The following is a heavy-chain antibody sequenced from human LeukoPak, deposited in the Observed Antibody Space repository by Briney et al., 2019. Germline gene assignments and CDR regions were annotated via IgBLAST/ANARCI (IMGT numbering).Heavy chain of an antibody. J-gene: IGHJ4*02. CDR2: IYYSGST. CDR3: ARDHVGSYFDY. V-gene: IGHV4-39*07. CDR1: GGSISSSSYY. Sequence: KTSETLSLTCTVSGGSISSSSYYWGWIRQPPGKGLEWIGSIYYSGSTYYNPSLKSRVTISVDTSKNQFSLKLSSVTAADTAVYYCARDHVGSYFDYWGQGTLVTVSS. D-gene: IGHD1-26*01.